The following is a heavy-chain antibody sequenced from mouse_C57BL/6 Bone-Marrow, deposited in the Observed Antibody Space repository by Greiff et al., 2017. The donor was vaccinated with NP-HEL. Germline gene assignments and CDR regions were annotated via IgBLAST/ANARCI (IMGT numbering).Heavy chain of an antibody. V-gene: IGHV14-3*01. CDR3: ARKDYSNYVEGVYFDY. J-gene: IGHJ2*01. Sequence: ESVAELVRPGASVKLSCTASGFNIKNTYMHWVKQRPEQGLEWIGRIDPANGNTKYAPKFQGKATITADTSSNTAYLQLSSLTSEDTAIYYCARKDYSNYVEGVYFDYWGQGTTLTVSS. CDR1: GFNIKNTY. CDR2: IDPANGNT. D-gene: IGHD2-5*01.